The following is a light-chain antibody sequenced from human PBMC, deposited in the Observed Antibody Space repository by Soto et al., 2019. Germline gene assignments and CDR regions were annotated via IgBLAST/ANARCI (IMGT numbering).Light chain of an antibody. Sequence: QLVLTQPPSASGTPGQRATISCSGTSSNIGSNTVNWYKQLPGTAPKLLIYANDQRPSGLPDRFSGSKSGTSASLAISGLQSEDEADYYCAVWDDSLNGPLFGGGTKLTVL. CDR2: AND. V-gene: IGLV1-44*01. J-gene: IGLJ2*01. CDR3: AVWDDSLNGPL. CDR1: SSNIGSNT.